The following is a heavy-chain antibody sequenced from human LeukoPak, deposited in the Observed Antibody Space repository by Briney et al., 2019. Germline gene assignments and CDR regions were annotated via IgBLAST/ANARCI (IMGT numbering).Heavy chain of an antibody. J-gene: IGHJ3*02. CDR1: GGSISSYY. D-gene: IGHD2-15*01. CDR2: IYYSGGT. V-gene: IGHV4-59*08. Sequence: SETLSLTCTVSGGSISSYYWSWIRRPPGKGLEWIGYIYYSGGTNYNPSLKSRVTISVDTSKNQFSLKLSSVTAADTAVYYCASWGEVVVAATHAFDIWGQGTMVTVSS. CDR3: ASWGEVVVAATHAFDI.